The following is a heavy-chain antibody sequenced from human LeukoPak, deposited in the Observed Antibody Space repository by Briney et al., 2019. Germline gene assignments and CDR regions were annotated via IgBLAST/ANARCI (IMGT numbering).Heavy chain of an antibody. CDR3: ATIGYSSEP. V-gene: IGHV3-74*01. CDR1: GFTFSNYW. J-gene: IGHJ5*02. CDR2: INTDGSIT. Sequence: GGSLRLSSAASGFTFSNYWIHSVRQAPGKGLWWVSRINTDGSITSYADSVKGRFTISRDNAKNTLYLQMNSLRAEDTAVYYCATIGYSSEPWGQGTLVTVSS. D-gene: IGHD5-12*01.